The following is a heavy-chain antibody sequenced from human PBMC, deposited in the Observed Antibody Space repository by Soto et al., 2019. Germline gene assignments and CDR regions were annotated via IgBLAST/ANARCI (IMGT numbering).Heavy chain of an antibody. J-gene: IGHJ4*02. CDR3: ARDMYYYDSSGYYIKNQFDY. D-gene: IGHD3-22*01. Sequence: GGSLRLSCAASGFTFSSYGMHWVRQAPGKGLEWVAVIWYDGSNKYYADSVKGRFTISRDNSKNTLYLQMNSLRAEDTAVYYCARDMYYYDSSGYYIKNQFDYWGQGSLVTVSS. V-gene: IGHV3-33*01. CDR2: IWYDGSNK. CDR1: GFTFSSYG.